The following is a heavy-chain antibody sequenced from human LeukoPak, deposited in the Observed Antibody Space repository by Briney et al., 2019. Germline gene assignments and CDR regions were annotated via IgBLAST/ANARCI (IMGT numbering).Heavy chain of an antibody. J-gene: IGHJ4*02. CDR3: ARDLSSGYVGDY. CDR2: ISSSSSYI. V-gene: IGHV3-21*01. CDR1: GFTFSSYS. Sequence: GRSLRLSCAASGFTFSSYSMNWVRQAPGKGLEWVSSISSSSSYIYYADSVKGRFTISRDNAKNSLYLQMNSLRAEDTAVYYCARDLSSGYVGDYWGQGTLVTVSS. D-gene: IGHD5-12*01.